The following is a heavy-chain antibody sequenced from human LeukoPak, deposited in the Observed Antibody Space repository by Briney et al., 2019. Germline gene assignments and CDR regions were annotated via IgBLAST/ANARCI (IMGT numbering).Heavy chain of an antibody. J-gene: IGHJ4*02. CDR1: GFTFSSYG. V-gene: IGHV3-30*18. Sequence: GGSLGLSCAASGFTFSSYGMHWVRQAPGKGLEWVAVISYDGSNKYYADSVKGRFTISRDNSKNTLYLQMNSLRAEDTAVYYCAKDRELGIAAAGTGFDYWGQGTLVTVSS. D-gene: IGHD6-13*01. CDR3: AKDRELGIAAAGTGFDY. CDR2: ISYDGSNK.